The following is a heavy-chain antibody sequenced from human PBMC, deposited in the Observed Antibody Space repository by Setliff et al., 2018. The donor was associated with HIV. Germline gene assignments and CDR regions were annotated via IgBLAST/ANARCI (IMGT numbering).Heavy chain of an antibody. D-gene: IGHD3-10*01. J-gene: IGHJ4*02. CDR2: INAGNGNT. CDR1: GYTFTSYA. CDR3: ARAFRGSGSYYNEYYFDY. V-gene: IGHV1-3*01. Sequence: ASVKVSCKASGYTFTSYAMHWVRQAPGQRLEWMGWINAGNGNTKYLQKFQGRVTITRDTSASTAYMELSSLRSEDTAVYSCARAFRGSGSYYNEYYFDYWGQGTLVTVSS.